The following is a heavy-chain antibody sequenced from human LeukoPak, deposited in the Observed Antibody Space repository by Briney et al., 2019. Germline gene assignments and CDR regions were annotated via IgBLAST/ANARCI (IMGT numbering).Heavy chain of an antibody. CDR2: ISPYNGNT. J-gene: IGHJ6*02. CDR1: GYTFTNYG. V-gene: IGHV1-18*01. Sequence: GASVKVSCKASGYTFTNYGVTWVRQAPGQGLEWMGWISPYNGNTNYAQNFQGRVTMTTDTSTSTAFMELRSLTSDDTAVYYCARDRQLGVWGQGTAVTVSS. CDR3: ARDRQLGV. D-gene: IGHD6-13*01.